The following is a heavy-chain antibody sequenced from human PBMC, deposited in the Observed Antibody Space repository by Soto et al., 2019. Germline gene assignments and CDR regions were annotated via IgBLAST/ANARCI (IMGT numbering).Heavy chain of an antibody. V-gene: IGHV3-21*01. D-gene: IGHD6-19*01. Sequence: EVQLVESGGGLVKPGGSLRLSCAASGFTFSSYSMNWVRQAPGKGLEWVSSISSNSSYIHYADSVKGRFTISRDNAKNSLYLEMNSLRAGDTAVYCCARDEAGYSSAWTIDYWGQGTLVTVSS. CDR3: ARDEAGYSSAWTIDY. CDR2: ISSNSSYI. CDR1: GFTFSSYS. J-gene: IGHJ4*02.